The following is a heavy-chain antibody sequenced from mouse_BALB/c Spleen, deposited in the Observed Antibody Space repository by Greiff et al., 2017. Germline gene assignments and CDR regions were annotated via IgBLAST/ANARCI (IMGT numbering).Heavy chain of an antibody. CDR2: ISYDGSN. CDR1: GHSITSGYY. V-gene: IGHV3-6*02. J-gene: IGHJ3*01. D-gene: IGHD1-1*01. Sequence: DVQLQESGPGLVKPSQSLSLTCSVTGHSITSGYYWNWIRQFPGNKLEWMGYISYDGSNNYNPSLKNRISITRDTSKNQFFLKLNSVTTEDTATYYCARGVETAWFAYWGQGTLVTVSA. CDR3: ARGVETAWFAY.